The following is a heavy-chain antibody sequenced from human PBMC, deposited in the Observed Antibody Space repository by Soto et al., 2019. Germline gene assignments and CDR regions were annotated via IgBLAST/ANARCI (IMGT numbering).Heavy chain of an antibody. CDR2: INKNTDGGTT. CDR1: GFTFSNAW. V-gene: IGHV3-15*01. CDR3: ATGARGDN. Sequence: GGSLRLSCAASGFTFSNAWMTWVRQAPGKGLEWVGRINKNTDGGTTDYAAPVRGRFTISRDDSKDTLYLQMNNLKTDDTAVYFCATGARGDNWGQGTQVTVPS. D-gene: IGHD3-16*01. J-gene: IGHJ4*02.